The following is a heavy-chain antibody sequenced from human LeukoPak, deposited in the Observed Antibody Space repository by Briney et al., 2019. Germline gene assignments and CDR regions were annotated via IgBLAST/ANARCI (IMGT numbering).Heavy chain of an antibody. Sequence: GGSLRLSCAASGFTFSSYAMHWVRQAPGKGLEWVAVISYDGSNKYYADSVKGRFTISRDNAKNSLYLQMNSLRAEDTAVYYCAREEVGAVAGTGDYWGQGTLVTVSS. J-gene: IGHJ4*02. D-gene: IGHD6-19*01. CDR2: ISYDGSNK. V-gene: IGHV3-30-3*01. CDR1: GFTFSSYA. CDR3: AREEVGAVAGTGDY.